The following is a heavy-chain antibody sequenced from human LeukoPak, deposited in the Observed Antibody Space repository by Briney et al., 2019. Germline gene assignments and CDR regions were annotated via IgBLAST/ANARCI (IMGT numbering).Heavy chain of an antibody. CDR1: GSTFRDYY. Sequence: GGSLRLSCAASGSTFRDYYMGWIRQAPGKGLEWVSYITSSGSRIYNADSVKGRFTISRDNAKNSLYLQMNSLRAEDTAVYYCARAFNDAFDIWGQGTTVTVSS. V-gene: IGHV3-11*04. CDR2: ITSSGSRI. J-gene: IGHJ3*02. CDR3: ARAFNDAFDI.